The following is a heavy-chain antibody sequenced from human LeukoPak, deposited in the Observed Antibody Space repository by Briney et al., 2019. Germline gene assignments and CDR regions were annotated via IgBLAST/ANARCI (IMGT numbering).Heavy chain of an antibody. CDR1: GFTFSSYW. CDR2: IKQDGSEK. J-gene: IGHJ4*02. Sequence: GGSLRLSCAASGFTFSSYWMSWVRQAPVKGLEWVANIKQDGSEKYYVDSVKGRFTISRDNAKNSLFLQMNSLRAEDTAVYYCARRYCSSTSCLKTLDYWGQGTLVTVSS. CDR3: ARRYCSSTSCLKTLDY. D-gene: IGHD2-2*01. V-gene: IGHV3-7*01.